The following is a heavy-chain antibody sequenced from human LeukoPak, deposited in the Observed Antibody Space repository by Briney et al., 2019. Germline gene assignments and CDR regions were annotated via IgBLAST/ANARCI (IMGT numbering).Heavy chain of an antibody. V-gene: IGHV1-2*02. J-gene: IGHJ4*02. D-gene: IGHD3-16*01. CDR2: SNSNSGGT. CDR3: ARKRGGEGGVYFDY. Sequence: ASVKVSCKASGYSXTGYYMHWVRQAPGQGLEWMGWSNSNSGGTDYAQNFQGRVTMTRDTSISTVYMELSRLRSDDTAVYYCARKRGGEGGVYFDYWGQGTLVTVSS. CDR1: GYSXTGYY.